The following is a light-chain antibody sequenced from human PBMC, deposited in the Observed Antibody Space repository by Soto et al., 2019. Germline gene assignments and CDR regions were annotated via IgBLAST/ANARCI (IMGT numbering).Light chain of an antibody. CDR3: QQYNNWPRT. CDR1: QSVGSIY. J-gene: IGKJ1*01. V-gene: IGKV3-20*01. Sequence: DIVLTQSPGTLSLSPGERATLSCRASQSVGSIYLAWYQQKPGQAPRLLIHGASNRASGIPDRFSGSGSGTDFTLTISRLEPEDFAVYYCQQYNNWPRTFGQGTKVDIK. CDR2: GAS.